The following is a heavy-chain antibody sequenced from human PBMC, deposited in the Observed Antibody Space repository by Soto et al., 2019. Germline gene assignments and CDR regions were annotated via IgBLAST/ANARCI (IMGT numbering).Heavy chain of an antibody. CDR1: GFRFSIYS. CDR3: AISVAGHFDY. CDR2: ITSDTKTI. V-gene: IGHV3-48*01. J-gene: IGHJ4*02. D-gene: IGHD6-19*01. Sequence: EVQLVESGGGLVQPGGSLRLSCAASGFRFSIYSMNWVRQAPGKGLEWSAYITSDTKTIKYADSVKGRFTICRDNDKNLVYFQMSRLRVEETAVYYCAISVAGHFDYWGQGAVVTVST.